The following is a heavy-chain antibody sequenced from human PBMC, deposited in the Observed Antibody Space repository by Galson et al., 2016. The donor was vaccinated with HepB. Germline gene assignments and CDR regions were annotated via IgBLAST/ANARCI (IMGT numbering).Heavy chain of an antibody. D-gene: IGHD3-10*01. CDR3: ACNRRGVFLLDC. CDR1: GVTFSSLS. CDR2: LPSENNIK. J-gene: IGHJ4*02. V-gene: IGHV3-48*01. Sequence: SLRLSCAVSGVTFSSLSMNWVRQAPGKGLEWVSYLPSENNIKHYADSERGRFTISRDNAKNSLYLQMNSLRVEDTAVYYCACNRRGVFLLDCWGQGTLVTVSS.